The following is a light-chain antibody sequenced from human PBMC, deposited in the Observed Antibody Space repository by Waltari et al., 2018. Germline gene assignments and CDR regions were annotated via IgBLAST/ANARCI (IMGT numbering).Light chain of an antibody. Sequence: EIVLTQSPGTLSLSTGERATPSCRASQSVSSSYLAWYQQKHGQAPRLLIYGASSRATGIPDRFSGSGSGTDFTLTISRLEPEDFAVYYCQQYGSSPRTFGQGTKVEIK. CDR1: QSVSSSY. V-gene: IGKV3-20*01. J-gene: IGKJ1*01. CDR2: GAS. CDR3: QQYGSSPRT.